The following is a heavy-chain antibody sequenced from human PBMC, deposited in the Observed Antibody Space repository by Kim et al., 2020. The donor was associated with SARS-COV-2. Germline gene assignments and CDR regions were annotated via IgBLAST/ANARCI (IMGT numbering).Heavy chain of an antibody. CDR2: ISFDGTIK. D-gene: IGHD3-9*01. J-gene: IGHJ4*02. CDR3: TTSAPSAGYKIIFDY. Sequence: GGSLRLSCAASGFTFSNYGLHWVRQAPHKGPEWVALISFDGTIKNYADSVKGRFTISRDDSTNTLYLQMNSLRPEDTAVYYCTTSAPSAGYKIIFDYWGQGTLVAVSS. V-gene: IGHV3-30*04. CDR1: GFTFSNYG.